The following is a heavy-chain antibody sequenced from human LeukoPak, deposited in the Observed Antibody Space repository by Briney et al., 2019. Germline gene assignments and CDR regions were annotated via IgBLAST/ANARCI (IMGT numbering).Heavy chain of an antibody. CDR3: AKQLGYCSDGSCYFPY. J-gene: IGHJ4*02. V-gene: IGHV3-23*01. D-gene: IGHD2-15*01. CDR1: GFTFSTTA. CDR2: ISGSGDNTVMSGSGENT. Sequence: GGSLRLSCAASGFTFSTTAMGWVRQAPGKGPEWLSVISGSGDNTVMSGSGENTYYADSVKGRFTISRDNSKNTLYLQMNSLRAEDTAVYYCAKQLGYCSDGSCYFPYWGQGTLVTVSS.